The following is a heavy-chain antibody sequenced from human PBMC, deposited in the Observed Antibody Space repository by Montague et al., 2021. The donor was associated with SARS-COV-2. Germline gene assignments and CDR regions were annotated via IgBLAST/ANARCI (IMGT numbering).Heavy chain of an antibody. J-gene: IGHJ5*02. CDR3: ARTDYISSWFGAKKWFDP. Sequence: SETLSLTCAVYGGSFSAYYWSWIRQPLGKGLEWIGEINHSGSTNYNPSLKSRVTISVDTSKNQFSLKLSSVTAADTAVYYCARTDYISSWFGAKKWFDPWGQGTLVTVSS. CDR1: GGSFSAYY. V-gene: IGHV4-34*01. D-gene: IGHD6-13*01. CDR2: INHSGST.